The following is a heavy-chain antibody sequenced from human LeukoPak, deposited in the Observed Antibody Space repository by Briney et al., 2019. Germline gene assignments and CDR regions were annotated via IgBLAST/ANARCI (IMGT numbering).Heavy chain of an antibody. CDR3: ARGLSDYDILTGFHYYYGMDV. CDR2: IYTSGST. J-gene: IGHJ6*02. CDR1: GGSISSYY. Sequence: SETLSLTCTVSGGSISSYYWSWIRQPAGKGLEWIGRIYTSGSTNYNPSLKSRVTMSVDTSKNQFSLKLSSVTAADTGVYYCARGLSDYDILTGFHYYYGMDVWGQGTTATVSS. V-gene: IGHV4-4*07. D-gene: IGHD3-9*01.